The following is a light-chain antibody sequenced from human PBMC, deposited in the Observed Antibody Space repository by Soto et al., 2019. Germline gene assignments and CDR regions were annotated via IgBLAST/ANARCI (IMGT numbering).Light chain of an antibody. CDR2: WAS. Sequence: DIVMTQSPDSLAVSLGERATLNCKPSQIVLLSSANKNYLAWYQQKPGQPPKLLIYWASTRESGVPDRFSGSGSGTDFTLTISSLQAEDVAVYYCQQYYNNPLTFGGGTTVDIK. V-gene: IGKV4-1*01. CDR1: QIVLLSSANKNY. CDR3: QQYYNNPLT. J-gene: IGKJ4*01.